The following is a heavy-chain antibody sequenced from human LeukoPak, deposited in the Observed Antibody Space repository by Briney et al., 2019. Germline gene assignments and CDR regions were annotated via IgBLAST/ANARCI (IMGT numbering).Heavy chain of an antibody. CDR1: GFSFSNYG. CDR2: IRCDGSNK. Sequence: PGGSLRLSCAASGFSFSNYGMHWVRQAPGKGLEWVAFIRCDGSNKYYADSVKGRFTISRDNSKNTLYLQMNSLRAEDTAVYYCAKDRPSYFDYWGQGTLVTVSS. J-gene: IGHJ4*02. CDR3: AKDRPSYFDY. V-gene: IGHV3-30*02.